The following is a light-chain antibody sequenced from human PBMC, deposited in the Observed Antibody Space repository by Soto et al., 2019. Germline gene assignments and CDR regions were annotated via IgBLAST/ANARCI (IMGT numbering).Light chain of an antibody. V-gene: IGKV1-5*01. CDR3: QQWSTCSPWT. Sequence: DIQMTQSPSTVSASVGDRVTITCRASQSISSWLAWYQQKPGKAPKLLISDASSLQSGVPARFSGSGSGTEFTLTISRLQPDDFATYYCQQWSTCSPWTFCQGTKVDIK. J-gene: IGKJ1*01. CDR2: DAS. CDR1: QSISSW.